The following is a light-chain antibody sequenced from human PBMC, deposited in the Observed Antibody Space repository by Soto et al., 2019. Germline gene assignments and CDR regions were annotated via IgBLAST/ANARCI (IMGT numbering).Light chain of an antibody. V-gene: IGKV1-9*01. CDR3: QYLNSFPLT. CDR1: QVISKY. J-gene: IGKJ4*01. CDR2: LAS. Sequence: IQLTQSPSSLSASVGDRVTITCRASQVISKYLAWYQQKPGTAPKLLIYLASTLQSGVPSRFSGSGSGTDFSLTISSLQPEDVATYYCQYLNSFPLTFGGGTKVEIK.